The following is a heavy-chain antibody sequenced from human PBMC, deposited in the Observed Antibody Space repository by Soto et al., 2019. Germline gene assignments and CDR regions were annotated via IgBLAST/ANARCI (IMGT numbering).Heavy chain of an antibody. Sequence: MSFPCSVSGRSLSCGRSYWRRVRPHPGKGLEWIGYIYYSGSTYYNPSLKSRVTISVDTSKNQFSLKLSPETAADTAVYDCSIERDCTNGRCNSYGIDGWGQETT. D-gene: IGHD2-8*01. CDR3: SIERDCTNGRCNSYGIDG. CDR2: IYYSGST. V-gene: IGHV4-31*03. J-gene: IGHJ6*02. CDR1: GRSLSCGRSY.